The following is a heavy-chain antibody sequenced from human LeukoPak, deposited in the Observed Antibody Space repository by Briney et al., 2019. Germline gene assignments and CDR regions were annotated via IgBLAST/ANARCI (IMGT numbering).Heavy chain of an antibody. Sequence: PSETLSLTCTVSGGSVSSGNNYWSWIRQPPGKGLEWIGYISDTGRTEYNASLKSRVTISVDTSKNQFSLKLNSVTAADTAVYYCARVWNDDNWGQGTLVTVSS. D-gene: IGHD1-1*01. V-gene: IGHV4-61*01. J-gene: IGHJ4*02. CDR2: ISDTGRT. CDR3: ARVWNDDN. CDR1: GGSVSSGNNY.